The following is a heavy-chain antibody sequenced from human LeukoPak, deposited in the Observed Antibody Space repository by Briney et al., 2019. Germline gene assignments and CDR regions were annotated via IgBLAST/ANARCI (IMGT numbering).Heavy chain of an antibody. J-gene: IGHJ4*02. Sequence: GGSLRLSCAASGFTFSSYGMNWVRQAPGKGLEWVSYISSSGSTIYYADSVKGRFTISRDNAKNSLYLQMNSLRAEDTAVYYCARDRSGSSPFDYWGQGTLVTVSS. CDR2: ISSSGSTI. D-gene: IGHD1-26*01. V-gene: IGHV3-48*03. CDR3: ARDRSGSSPFDY. CDR1: GFTFSSYG.